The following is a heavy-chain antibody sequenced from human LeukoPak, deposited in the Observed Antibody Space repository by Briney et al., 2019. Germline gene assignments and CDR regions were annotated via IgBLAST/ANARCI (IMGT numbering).Heavy chain of an antibody. CDR2: IIPIFGTA. V-gene: IGHV1-69*05. D-gene: IGHD6-13*01. J-gene: IGHJ5*02. CDR1: GYTSTSYY. Sequence: ASVKVSCKASGYTSTSYYMHWVRQAPGQGLEWMGGIIPIFGTANYAQKFQGRVTITTDESTSTAYMELSSLRSEDTAVYYCARRHGYSSSWYWFDPWGQGTLVTVSS. CDR3: ARRHGYSSSWYWFDP.